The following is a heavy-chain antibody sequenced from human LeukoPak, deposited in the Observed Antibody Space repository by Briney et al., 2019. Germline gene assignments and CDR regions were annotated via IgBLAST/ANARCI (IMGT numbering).Heavy chain of an antibody. CDR1: GFPLSHHG. J-gene: IGHJ4*02. CDR3: ARALSSAGGSYYFDS. V-gene: IGHV3-33*01. Sequence: GRSLRLSCIASGFPLSHHGMHWVRQPPGKGLEWVAFVRYDGGGKYYADSVKGRFTVSRDNSNNALDLQMNTLTVEDTAVYYCARALSSAGGSYYFDSWGQETLVTVSS. CDR2: VRYDGGGK. D-gene: IGHD4-23*01.